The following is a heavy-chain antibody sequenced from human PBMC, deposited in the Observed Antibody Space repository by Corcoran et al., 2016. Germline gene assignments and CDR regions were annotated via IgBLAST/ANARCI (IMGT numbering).Heavy chain of an antibody. J-gene: IGHJ3*02. CDR3: ARNPRNGYPDEAFDI. CDR2: ISNSGST. CDR1: GDSVSSGTHY. D-gene: IGHD3-22*01. Sequence: QVPLQESGPGLVKPSETLSLTCTVSGDSVSSGTHYWSWIRQPPGGGLDWIGYISNSGSTNYNPSVKSRVTISVDMSKNQFSLILNSVTAADTAVYYCARNPRNGYPDEAFDIWGQGTMVTVSS. V-gene: IGHV4-61*01.